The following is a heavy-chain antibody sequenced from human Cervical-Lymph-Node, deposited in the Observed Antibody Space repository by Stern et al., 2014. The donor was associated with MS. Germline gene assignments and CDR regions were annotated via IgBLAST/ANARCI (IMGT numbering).Heavy chain of an antibody. D-gene: IGHD2-2*01. CDR1: GGSISSGGYY. J-gene: IGHJ5*02. V-gene: IGHV4-31*03. CDR2: LYYSGST. Sequence: QLQLQESGPGLVKPSQTLSLTCTVSGGSISSGGYYWSWIRQHPGKGLEWIGYLYYSGSTYYNPSLKSRVTISVDTSKNQFSLKLSSVTAADTAVYYCAREYCSSTSCYQWFDPWGQGTLVTVSS. CDR3: AREYCSSTSCYQWFDP.